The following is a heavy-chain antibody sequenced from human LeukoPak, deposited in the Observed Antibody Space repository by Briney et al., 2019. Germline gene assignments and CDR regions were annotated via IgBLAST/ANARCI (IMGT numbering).Heavy chain of an antibody. V-gene: IGHV4-39*07. CDR2: IYHSGST. Sequence: SETLSLTCTVSGGSISSSSYYWGWIRRPPGKGLEWIGSIYHSGSTYYNPSLKSRVTIAVETSKNQFSLKLSSVTAADTAVYYCARLSTVTTSFDYWGQGTLVTVSS. D-gene: IGHD4-11*01. CDR1: GGSISSSSYY. J-gene: IGHJ4*02. CDR3: ARLSTVTTSFDY.